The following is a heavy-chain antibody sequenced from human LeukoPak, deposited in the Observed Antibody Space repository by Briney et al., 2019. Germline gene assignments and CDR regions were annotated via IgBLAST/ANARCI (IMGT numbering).Heavy chain of an antibody. Sequence: PGGSLRLSCAASGFTFSSSAMSWVRQAPGKGLEWVSAISNNGGYTYYTESVKGRFTFSRDNSRNTLYLQMNSLQTEDTAVYYCATDFYDSTWGQGTLVTASS. J-gene: IGHJ5*02. CDR3: ATDFYDST. D-gene: IGHD3-22*01. CDR1: GFTFSSSA. CDR2: ISNNGGYT. V-gene: IGHV3-23*01.